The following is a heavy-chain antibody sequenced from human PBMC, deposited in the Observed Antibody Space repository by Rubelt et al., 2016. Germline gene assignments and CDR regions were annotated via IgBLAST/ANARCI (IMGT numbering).Heavy chain of an antibody. V-gene: IGHV3-33*01. CDR3: ARERDYGDYGKTFDY. CDR2: IWYDGSNK. J-gene: IGHJ4*02. D-gene: IGHD4-17*01. Sequence: QVQLVESGGGVVQPGRSLRLSCAASGFTFSSYGMHWVRQAPGKGLEWVAVIWYDGSNKYYADSVKGRFTISRDNSKNTLYLQMNSLRAEDTAVYYCARERDYGDYGKTFDYWGQGTLVTVSS. CDR1: GFTFSSYG.